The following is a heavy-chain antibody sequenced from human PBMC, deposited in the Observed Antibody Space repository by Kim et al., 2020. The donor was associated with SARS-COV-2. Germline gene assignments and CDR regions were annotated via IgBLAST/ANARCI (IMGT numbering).Heavy chain of an antibody. D-gene: IGHD3-3*01. V-gene: IGHV1-2*02. Sequence: ASVKVSCKASGYTFTDYYIHWVRQAPGQGLEWMGWINPYSGDTTYAQKFQDRVTMTRDTSISTPYVELSSLRSDDTAVYYCARSAHFWSGHYLDFWGQGT. CDR1: GYTFTDYY. CDR2: INPYSGDT. J-gene: IGHJ4*02. CDR3: ARSAHFWSGHYLDF.